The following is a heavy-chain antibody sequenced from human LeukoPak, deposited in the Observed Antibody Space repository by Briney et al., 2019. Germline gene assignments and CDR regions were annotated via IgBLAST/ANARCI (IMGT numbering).Heavy chain of an antibody. D-gene: IGHD4-11*01. J-gene: IGHJ4*02. CDR2: IYYNGNT. CDR3: ATTKAYSNYRYPYFDY. Sequence: NPSETLSLTCTVSGGSISSTSYYWGWIRQPPGKGLVWIGTIYYNGNTYYNPSLKSRVTISVDTSKNQFSLKLSSVTAADTAVYNCATTKAYSNYRYPYFDYWGQGTLVTVSS. V-gene: IGHV4-39*01. CDR1: GGSISSTSYY.